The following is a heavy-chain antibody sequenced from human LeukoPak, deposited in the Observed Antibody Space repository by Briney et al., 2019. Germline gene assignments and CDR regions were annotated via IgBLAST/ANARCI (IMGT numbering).Heavy chain of an antibody. Sequence: SVKVSCKASGGTFSSYAISWVRQAPGQGLEWMGGIIPIFGTVNYAQKFQGRVTITADESTSTAYMELSSLRSEDTAVYYCARLTWALSGYYTGIDDDYWGQGTLVTVSS. V-gene: IGHV1-69*13. D-gene: IGHD3-3*01. J-gene: IGHJ4*02. CDR3: ARLTWALSGYYTGIDDDY. CDR2: IIPIFGTV. CDR1: GGTFSSYA.